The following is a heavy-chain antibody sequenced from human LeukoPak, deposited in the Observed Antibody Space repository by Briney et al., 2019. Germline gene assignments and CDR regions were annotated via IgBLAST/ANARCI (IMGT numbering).Heavy chain of an antibody. CDR1: GGSFSGYY. CDR2: INHSGST. CDR3: ARVRVGAATGDPAFDP. V-gene: IGHV4-34*01. Sequence: PSETLSLTCAVYGGSFSGYYWSWIRQPPGKGLEWIGEINHSGSTNYNPSLMSRVTISVDTSKNQFSLKLSSVTAADTAVYYCARVRVGAATGDPAFDPWGQGTLVTVSS. J-gene: IGHJ5*02. D-gene: IGHD2-15*01.